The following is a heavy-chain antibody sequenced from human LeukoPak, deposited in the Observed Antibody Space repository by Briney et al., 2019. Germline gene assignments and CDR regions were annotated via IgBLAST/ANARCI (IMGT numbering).Heavy chain of an antibody. D-gene: IGHD6-6*01. V-gene: IGHV3-7*01. CDR1: GFTFSSYW. Sequence: GGSLRLSCAASGFTFSSYWMSWVRQAPGKGLEWVANIRQDGSEKYYVDSVKGRFTISRDNAKNSLYLQMNSLRAEDTAVYYCARGDLSSSAYYYYYYMDVWGKGTTVTVSS. CDR3: ARGDLSSSAYYYYYYMDV. J-gene: IGHJ6*03. CDR2: IRQDGSEK.